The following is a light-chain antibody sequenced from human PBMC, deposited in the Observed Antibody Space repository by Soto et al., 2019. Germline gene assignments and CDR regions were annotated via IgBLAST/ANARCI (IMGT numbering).Light chain of an antibody. CDR1: QSVYSQY. CDR3: HQRSNWWT. V-gene: IGKV3D-20*02. CDR2: GTF. J-gene: IGKJ1*01. Sequence: EIVLTQSPGTLSLSPGERATLSCRASQSVYSQYLAWYQQKPGQAPRLLIYGTFNRATGIPDRFSGSGSGTDFTLTISSLEPEDSAVYYCHQRSNWWTFGQGTRVEIK.